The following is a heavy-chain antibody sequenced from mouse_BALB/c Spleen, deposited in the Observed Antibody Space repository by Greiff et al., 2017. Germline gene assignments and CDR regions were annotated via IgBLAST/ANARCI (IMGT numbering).Heavy chain of an antibody. J-gene: IGHJ3*01. CDR3: GRSGDGYFAY. Sequence: VQLKQSGPELVKPGASVRISGKASVYSFPGTFWNWVKQSHGKSLEWIGRINPYNGDTFYNQKFKGKATLTVDKSSSTAHMELLSLTSEDSAVYYCGRSGDGYFAYWGQGTLVTVSA. CDR1: VYSFPGTF. D-gene: IGHD2-3*01. V-gene: IGHV1-37*01. CDR2: INPYNGDT.